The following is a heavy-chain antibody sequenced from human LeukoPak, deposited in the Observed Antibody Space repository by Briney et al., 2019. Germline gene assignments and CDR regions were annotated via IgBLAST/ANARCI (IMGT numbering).Heavy chain of an antibody. CDR3: ARAGGVVPAY. J-gene: IGHJ4*02. CDR1: GFPFTLYN. V-gene: IGHV3-53*01. D-gene: IGHD2-15*01. Sequence: PGGSLRLSCEVSGFPFTLYNMNWVRQAPGKGLEWVSVIYSDGTTYYADSVKGRVTISRDNSKNTLYLQMNSLRAEDTAVYYCARAGGVVPAYWGQGTLVTVSS. CDR2: IYSDGTT.